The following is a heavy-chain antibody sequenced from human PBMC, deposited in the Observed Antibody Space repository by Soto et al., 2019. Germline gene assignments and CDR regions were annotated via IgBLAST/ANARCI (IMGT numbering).Heavy chain of an antibody. D-gene: IGHD6-19*01. J-gene: IGHJ1*01. Sequence: GGLRLSCAASGFTFSSYAMSWVRQAPGKGLEWVSGISGSGDSTYYADSVKDRFTISRDNSKNMLYLQMNSLRAEDTAVYYCAKGVPGIAVAGTGYFQHWGQGTLVTVSS. CDR2: ISGSGDST. CDR3: AKGVPGIAVAGTGYFQH. CDR1: GFTFSSYA. V-gene: IGHV3-23*01.